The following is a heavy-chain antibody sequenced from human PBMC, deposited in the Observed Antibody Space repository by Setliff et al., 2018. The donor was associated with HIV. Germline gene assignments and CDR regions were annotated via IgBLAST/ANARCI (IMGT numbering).Heavy chain of an antibody. Sequence: GSLRLSCVTSGFSFSRYTMMWVRQAPGKGLEWVSSITSNLRYIYADSVKGRFTISRDNAKNSLYLQMNSLRAEDTAVYYCASSLVATNYYYGMDVWGQGTTVTVSS. CDR2: ITSNLRYI. CDR3: ASSLVATNYYYGMDV. J-gene: IGHJ6*02. CDR1: GFSFSRYT. D-gene: IGHD5-12*01. V-gene: IGHV3-21*01.